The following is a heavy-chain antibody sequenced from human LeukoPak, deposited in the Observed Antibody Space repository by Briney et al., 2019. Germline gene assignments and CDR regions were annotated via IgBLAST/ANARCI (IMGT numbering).Heavy chain of an antibody. CDR3: AREPIHRPIAAAGTLPDY. CDR1: GYTFTSYY. J-gene: IGHJ4*02. Sequence: ASVKVSCKASGYTFTSYYMHWVRQAPGRGLEWMGIINPSGGSTSYAQKFQGRVTMTRDMSTSTVYMELSSLRSEDTAVYYCAREPIHRPIAAAGTLPDYWGQGTLVTVSS. V-gene: IGHV1-46*01. D-gene: IGHD6-13*01. CDR2: INPSGGST.